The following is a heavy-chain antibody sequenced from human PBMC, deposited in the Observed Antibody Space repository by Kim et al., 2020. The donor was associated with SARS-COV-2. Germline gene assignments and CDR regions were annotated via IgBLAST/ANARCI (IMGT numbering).Heavy chain of an antibody. J-gene: IGHJ6*02. CDR1: GGSISSSNW. V-gene: IGHV4-4*02. D-gene: IGHD5-12*01. Sequence: SETLSLTCAVSGGSISSSNWCSWVRQPPGKGLEWIGEIYHSGSTNYNPSLKSRVTISVDKSKNQFSLKLSSVTAADTAVYYCARIRGYGDYYYYYGMDVWGQGTTVSVSS. CDR2: IYHSGST. CDR3: ARIRGYGDYYYYYGMDV.